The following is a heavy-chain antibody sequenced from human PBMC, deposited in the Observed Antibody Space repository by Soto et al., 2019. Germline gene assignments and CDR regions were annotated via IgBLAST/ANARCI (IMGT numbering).Heavy chain of an antibody. D-gene: IGHD4-4*01. CDR2: INHSGST. CDR3: VRAYGNSLTTFSP. V-gene: IGHV4-34*01. J-gene: IGHJ5*02. CDR1: GGSFSGYY. Sequence: SETLSLTCAVYGGSFSGYYWSWIRQPPGKGLEWIGEINHSGSTNYNPSLKSRVTISVDTSKNQFSLKLSSVTAADTAVYFCVRAYGNSLTTFSPWTRRTLVTVSS.